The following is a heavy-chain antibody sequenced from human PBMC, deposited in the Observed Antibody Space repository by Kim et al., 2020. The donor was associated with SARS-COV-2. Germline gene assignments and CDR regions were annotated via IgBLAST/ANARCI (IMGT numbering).Heavy chain of an antibody. CDR3: ARGDRAVVVHYWFDP. D-gene: IGHD2-2*01. CDR1: GGSFSGYY. CDR2: INHSGST. Sequence: SETLSLTCAVYGGSFSGYYWSWIRQPPGKGLELIGEINHSGSTNYNPSLKSRVTISVDTSKNQFSLKLSSVTAADTAVYYCARGDRAVVVHYWFDPWGQGTLVTVSS. J-gene: IGHJ5*02. V-gene: IGHV4-34*01.